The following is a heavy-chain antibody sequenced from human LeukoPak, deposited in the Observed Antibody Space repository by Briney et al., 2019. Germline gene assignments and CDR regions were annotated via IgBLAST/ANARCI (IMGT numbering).Heavy chain of an antibody. J-gene: IGHJ6*02. Sequence: GGSLRLSCAASGFTFSDYYMSWIRQAPGKGLEWVTYISSSSCHTNYADSVKGRYTISRDNAKNSLYLQMNRLRAEDTAVYYCARDRVAVAGSFYYYYGMDVWGQGTTVTVSS. CDR1: GFTFSDYY. CDR2: ISSSSCHT. V-gene: IGHV3-11*05. CDR3: ARDRVAVAGSFYYYYGMDV. D-gene: IGHD6-19*01.